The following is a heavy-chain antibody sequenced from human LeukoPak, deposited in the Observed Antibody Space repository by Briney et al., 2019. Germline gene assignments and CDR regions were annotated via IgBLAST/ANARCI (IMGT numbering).Heavy chain of an antibody. V-gene: IGHV3-23*01. CDR3: AKDAQRGFDYSNSLEY. D-gene: IGHD4-11*01. CDR2: ISGSGGST. J-gene: IGHJ4*02. Sequence: GGSLRLSCAASGFIFSSYAMSWVRQAPGKGLEWVATISGSGGSTYYADSVKGRFTISRDNSKNTVYLQMNSLRPEDTGVYYCAKDAQRGFDYSNSLEYWGQGTPVTVST. CDR1: GFIFSSYA.